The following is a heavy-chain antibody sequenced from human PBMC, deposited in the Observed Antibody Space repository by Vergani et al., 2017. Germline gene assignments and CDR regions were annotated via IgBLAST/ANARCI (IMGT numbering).Heavy chain of an antibody. D-gene: IGHD6-19*01. Sequence: EVQLMESGGGLVKPGESLRLSCVASGFMFTDTWMSWVRQAPGKGLECIGRIKSKAHGETADYGAPVKGRFSISRDDSTSTIYLQMNRLKTEDTGVYYCTTLDLIALSAMFDYWGQGTLVTVSS. J-gene: IGHJ4*02. V-gene: IGHV3-15*01. CDR3: TTLDLIALSAMFDY. CDR2: IKSKAHGETA. CDR1: GFMFTDTW.